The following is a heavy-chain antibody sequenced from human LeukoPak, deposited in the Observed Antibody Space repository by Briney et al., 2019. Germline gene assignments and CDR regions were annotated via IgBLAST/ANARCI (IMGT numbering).Heavy chain of an antibody. J-gene: IGHJ4*02. V-gene: IGHV3-11*01. CDR1: GFNFSASY. CDR3: VSGGDYAGIAALFRH. D-gene: IGHD4-17*01. CDR2: ISVRGITI. Sequence: GGSLRLSCAASGFNFSASYMSWIRQSPGRGLEWVSYISVRGITINYADSVRGRFSILRDDAKSSLFLQMNSLKTEDTALYYCVSGGDYAGIAALFRHWGQGSLVTVSS.